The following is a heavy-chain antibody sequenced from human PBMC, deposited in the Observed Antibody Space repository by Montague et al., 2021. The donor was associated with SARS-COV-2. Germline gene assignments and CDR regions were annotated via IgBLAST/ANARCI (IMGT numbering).Heavy chain of an antibody. CDR1: GGSFSGYY. D-gene: IGHD1-26*01. V-gene: IGHV4-34*01. CDR2: INHSGTT. J-gene: IGHJ4*02. Sequence: SETLSLTCAVYGGSFSGYYWSWIRQSPGKGLEWIAEINHSGTTNYNFNPSLRSRVTISVDTSKSQFSLKLSSVTAADTGVYYCARWDTPTLTLMGLRGKSVSDYWGQGTMVTVSS. CDR3: ARWDTPTLTLMGLRGKSVSDY.